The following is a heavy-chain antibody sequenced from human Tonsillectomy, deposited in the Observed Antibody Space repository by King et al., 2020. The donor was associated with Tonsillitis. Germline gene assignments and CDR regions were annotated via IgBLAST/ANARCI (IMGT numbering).Heavy chain of an antibody. CDR2: IKEDGSEK. J-gene: IGHJ3*02. CDR3: ARAGGGYYYDSSFAFDI. Sequence: QLVQSGGGLVQPGGSLRLSCAASGFTFSSYWMSWVRQAPGKGLEWVANIKEDGSEKYYVDSVKGRFTISRDNAKNSLYLQMNSLGAEDTAVYYCARAGGGYYYDSSFAFDIWGQGTMVTVSS. CDR1: GFTFSSYW. V-gene: IGHV3-7*01. D-gene: IGHD3-22*01.